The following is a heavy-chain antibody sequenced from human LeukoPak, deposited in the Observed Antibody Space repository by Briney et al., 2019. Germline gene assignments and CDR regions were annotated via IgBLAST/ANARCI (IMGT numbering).Heavy chain of an antibody. CDR3: ARFYYYDSSGHPAAEAFDI. V-gene: IGHV3-21*01. J-gene: IGHJ3*02. CDR1: GFTFSSYA. D-gene: IGHD3-22*01. Sequence: GGSLRLSCAASGFTFSSYAMSWVRQAPGEGLEWVSSISSSSSYIYYADSVKGRFTISRDNAKNSLYLQMNSLRAEDTAVYYCARFYYYDSSGHPAAEAFDIWGQGTMVTVSS. CDR2: ISSSSSYI.